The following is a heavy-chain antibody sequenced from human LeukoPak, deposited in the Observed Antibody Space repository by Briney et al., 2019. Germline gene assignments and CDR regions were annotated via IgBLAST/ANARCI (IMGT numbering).Heavy chain of an antibody. CDR2: ISTAADT. D-gene: IGHD3-22*01. CDR1: GFTFSRYD. Sequence: GGSLRLSCAASGFTFSRYDMHWVRHVTGKGLEWDSAISTAADTYYPGSVKGRFTVSRENAKNSLYLQMNSLSAGDTAVYYCARDISGGYDGLDVWGQGTTVTVSS. J-gene: IGHJ6*02. CDR3: ARDISGGYDGLDV. V-gene: IGHV3-13*01.